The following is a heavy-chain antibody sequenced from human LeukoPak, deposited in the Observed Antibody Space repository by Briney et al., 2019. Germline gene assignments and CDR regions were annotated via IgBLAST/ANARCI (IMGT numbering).Heavy chain of an antibody. CDR1: GGSISSSSYY. J-gene: IGHJ4*02. D-gene: IGHD1-20*01. Sequence: SETLSLTCTVSGGSISSSSYYWGWIRQPPGKGLEWIGSVYYSGSTNYNPSLKSRVTISLDTSKNQFSLTLNSVTAADTAVYFCARVDLIVGITGATYFDYWGQGTLVTVSS. V-gene: IGHV4-39*07. CDR2: VYYSGST. CDR3: ARVDLIVGITGATYFDY.